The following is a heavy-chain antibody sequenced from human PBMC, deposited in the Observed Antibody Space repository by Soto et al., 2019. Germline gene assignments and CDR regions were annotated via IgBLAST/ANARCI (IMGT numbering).Heavy chain of an antibody. V-gene: IGHV4-39*01. CDR1: GDSIGSRTNY. CDR3: ARHEWLQLWLVTEY. Sequence: QLQLQESGPGLVKPSETLSLTCSVSGDSIGSRTNYWGWIRQPPGKGLEWIGTIDHSGNTYYNPNLKSRVAIPVDMSKNQFPLRLNSVTAADTAVYYCARHEWLQLWLVTEYWGQGALVTVSS. J-gene: IGHJ4*02. CDR2: IDHSGNT. D-gene: IGHD5-18*01.